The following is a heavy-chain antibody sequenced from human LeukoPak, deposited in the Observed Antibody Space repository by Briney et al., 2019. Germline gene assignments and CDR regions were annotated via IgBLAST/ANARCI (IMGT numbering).Heavy chain of an antibody. V-gene: IGHV4-39*07. Sequence: SETLSLTCTVSGGSISSSSYYWGWIRQPPGKGLEWIGSIYYSGSTYYNPSLKSRVTISVDTSKNQFSLKLSSVTAADTAVYYCARVDGDHGVRWGQGTLVTVSS. CDR1: GGSISSSSYY. D-gene: IGHD4-17*01. CDR2: IYYSGST. J-gene: IGHJ4*02. CDR3: ARVDGDHGVR.